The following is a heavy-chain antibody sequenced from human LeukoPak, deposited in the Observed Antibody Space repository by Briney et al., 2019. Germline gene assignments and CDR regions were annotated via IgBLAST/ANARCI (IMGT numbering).Heavy chain of an antibody. CDR1: GGSISRYY. J-gene: IGHJ4*02. CDR3: ARGGKQQLDLDY. CDR2: IYTSGSS. V-gene: IGHV4-4*07. D-gene: IGHD6-13*01. Sequence: SGTLSLTCTVSGGSISRYYWSWIRQPAGRGLEWVGRIYTSGSSNYNPSLNSQVTIPVGRCKNQFSLQLSSVTAADTAVYYCARGGKQQLDLDYWRQGTLVTVSS.